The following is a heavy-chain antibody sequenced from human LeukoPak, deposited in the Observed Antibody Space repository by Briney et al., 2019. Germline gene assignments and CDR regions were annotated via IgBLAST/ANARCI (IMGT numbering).Heavy chain of an antibody. D-gene: IGHD6-19*01. V-gene: IGHV4-31*03. J-gene: IGHJ4*02. CDR2: IYYSGST. CDR1: GGSISSGGYY. Sequence: PSQTLSLTCTVSGGSISSGGYYWSWIRQHPGKGLEWIGYIYYSGSTHYNPSLKSRVTISVDTSKNQFSLKLSSVTAADTAVYYCARVYYGRGWYGDYWGQGTLVTVSS. CDR3: ARVYYGRGWYGDY.